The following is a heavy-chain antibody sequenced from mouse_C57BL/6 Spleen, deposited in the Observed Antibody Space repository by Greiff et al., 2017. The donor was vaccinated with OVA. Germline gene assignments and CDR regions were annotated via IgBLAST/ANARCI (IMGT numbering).Heavy chain of an antibody. CDR1: GYTFTSYW. CDR2: IDPSDSYT. V-gene: IGHV1-69*01. CDR3: ARKAAGYAMDY. Sequence: VQLQQPGAALVMPGASVKLSCKASGYTFTSYWLHWVKQRPGQGLEWIGEIDPSDSYTNYNQKFKGKSTLTVDKSSSTAYMQLSSLTSEDSAVYYCARKAAGYAMDYWGQGTSVTVSS. J-gene: IGHJ4*01.